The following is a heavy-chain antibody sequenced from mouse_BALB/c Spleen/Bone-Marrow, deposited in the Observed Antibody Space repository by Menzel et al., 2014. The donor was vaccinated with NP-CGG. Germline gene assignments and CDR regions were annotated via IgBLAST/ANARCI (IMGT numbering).Heavy chain of an antibody. D-gene: IGHD4-1*01. J-gene: IGHJ4*01. Sequence: EVQLQQSGPELVKPGASVKMSCKASGYTFTDYYMDWVKQSHGESFEWIGRVNPYNGGTSYNQKFKGKATLTVDKSSSTAYMEVNSLTSEDSAVYCCATGTDYWGQGTSVTVSS. CDR2: VNPYNGGT. CDR1: GYTFTDYY. V-gene: IGHV1-19*01. CDR3: ATGTDY.